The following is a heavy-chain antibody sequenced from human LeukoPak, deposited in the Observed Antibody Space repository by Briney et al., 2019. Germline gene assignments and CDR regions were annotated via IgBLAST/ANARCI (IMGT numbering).Heavy chain of an antibody. Sequence: SETLSLTCTVSGGSISSGGYYWSWIRQHPGKGLEWIGYIYYSGSTYYNPSLKSRVTISVDTSKNQFSLKLSSVTAADTAVYYCATSGYSYGFDYWGQGTLVTVSS. J-gene: IGHJ4*02. D-gene: IGHD5-18*01. CDR1: GGSISSGGYY. V-gene: IGHV4-31*03. CDR2: IYYSGST. CDR3: ATSGYSYGFDY.